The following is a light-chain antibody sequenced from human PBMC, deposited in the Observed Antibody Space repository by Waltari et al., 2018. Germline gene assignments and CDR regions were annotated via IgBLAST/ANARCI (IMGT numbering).Light chain of an antibody. J-gene: IGKJ1*01. CDR1: QTVGSSY. CDR2: GVA. Sequence: ELVLTQTPGTLSLSRGERATLSCRASQTVGSSYLTWYQQKPGQAPRLLMCGVASRAAGFPDRFSGSGSGTVFTLTINRLEPEDSAVYYCQQYETSPWTFGQGTKVEIK. CDR3: QQYETSPWT. V-gene: IGKV3-20*01.